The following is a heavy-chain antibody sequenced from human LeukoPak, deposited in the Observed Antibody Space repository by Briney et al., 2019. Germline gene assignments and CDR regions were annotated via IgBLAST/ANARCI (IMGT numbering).Heavy chain of an antibody. D-gene: IGHD3-22*01. V-gene: IGHV3-11*03. CDR2: ISSSSSYT. CDR1: GSTFSDYY. J-gene: IGHJ1*01. Sequence: PGGSLRLSCAASGSTFSDYYMSWIRQAPGKGLEWVSYISSSSSYTNYADSVKGRFTISRDNAKNSLYLQMNSLRAEDTAVYYCASLTGYYDSSGPEYFQHWGQGTLVTVSS. CDR3: ASLTGYYDSSGPEYFQH.